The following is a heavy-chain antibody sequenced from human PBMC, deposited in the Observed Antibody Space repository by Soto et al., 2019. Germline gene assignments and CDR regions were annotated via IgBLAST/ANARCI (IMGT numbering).Heavy chain of an antibody. CDR3: ATSVITGTFGIYYLDH. CDR2: FDPEDGET. CDR1: GYTLTELS. V-gene: IGHV1-24*01. Sequence: ASVKVSCKVSGYTLTELSMHWVRQAPGKGLEWMGGFDPEDGETIYAQKFQGRVTMTEDTSTDTAYMELSSLRSEDTAVYYCATSVITGTFGIYYLDHWGQGTLVTVSS. J-gene: IGHJ4*02. D-gene: IGHD1-7*01.